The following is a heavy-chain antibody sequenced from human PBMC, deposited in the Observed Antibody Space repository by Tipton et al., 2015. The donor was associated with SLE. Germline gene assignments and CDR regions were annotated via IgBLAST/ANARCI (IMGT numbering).Heavy chain of an antibody. V-gene: IGHV3-30*02. D-gene: IGHD3-16*01. J-gene: IGHJ4*02. CDR3: AKDRGGAMDY. CDR2: IRYDGSNK. CDR1: GFTFSSYS. Sequence: SLRLSCAASGFTFSSYSMNWVRQAPGKGLEWVAFIRYDGSNKYYADSVKGRFTISRDNSKNTLYLQMNSLRAEDTAVYYCAKDRGGAMDYWGQGTLVTVSS.